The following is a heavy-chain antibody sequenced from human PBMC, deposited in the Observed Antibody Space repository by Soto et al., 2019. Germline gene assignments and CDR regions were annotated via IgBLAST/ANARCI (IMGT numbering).Heavy chain of an antibody. J-gene: IGHJ4*02. CDR1: GFTVSSNY. CDR2: IYSGGST. V-gene: IGHV3-66*01. D-gene: IGHD6-19*01. CDR3: ARAEYSSGWYDY. Sequence: GGSLRLSCAASGFTVSSNYMSWVRQAPGKGLEWVSVIYSGGSTYYADSVKGRFTISRDNSKNTLYLQMNSLRAEDTAVYYCARAEYSSGWYDYWGQGTLVTVSS.